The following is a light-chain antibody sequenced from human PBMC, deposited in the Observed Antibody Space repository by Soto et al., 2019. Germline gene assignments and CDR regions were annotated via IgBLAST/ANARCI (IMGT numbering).Light chain of an antibody. V-gene: IGKV1-5*01. CDR3: QQYNSYSWT. CDR2: DAS. Sequence: DIQMTQSPSTLSGSVGDRVTITCRASQSISGWLAWYQRKPGKAPKLLIYDASSLESGVPSRFSGSGSGTEFTLTISSLQPDDFATYYCQQYNSYSWTFGQGTKVDI. J-gene: IGKJ1*01. CDR1: QSISGW.